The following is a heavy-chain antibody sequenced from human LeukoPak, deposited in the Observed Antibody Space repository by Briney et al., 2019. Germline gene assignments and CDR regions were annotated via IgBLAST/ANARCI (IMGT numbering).Heavy chain of an antibody. J-gene: IGHJ4*02. CDR1: GYNFCVHD. CDR3: ARVGTTSNDY. V-gene: IGHV1-2*02. CDR2: FKHSIGDT. Sequence: GSSVTVSCTAAGYNFCVHDMHWGRHAPGPGLGCMGWFKHSIGDTHYAQNHQGRVPMTRDTSISTAYMELSSLRSEDTGVYYCARVGTTSNDYWGQGTLVTVSS. D-gene: IGHD1-7*01.